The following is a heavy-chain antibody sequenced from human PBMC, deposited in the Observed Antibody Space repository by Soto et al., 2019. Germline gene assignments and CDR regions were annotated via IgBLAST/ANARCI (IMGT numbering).Heavy chain of an antibody. CDR3: ARVGDSGNFWYFDL. CDR1: GYTFASYS. Sequence: SLSVASSGYTFASYSMSWGRQAPGKGLEWVSYISSSSSTIYYADSVKGRFTISRDNAKNSLYLQMSSLRDEDTAVYYCARVGDSGNFWYFDLRGRRPLGTVSS. V-gene: IGHV3-48*02. J-gene: IGHJ2*01. D-gene: IGHD1-26*01. CDR2: ISSSSSTI.